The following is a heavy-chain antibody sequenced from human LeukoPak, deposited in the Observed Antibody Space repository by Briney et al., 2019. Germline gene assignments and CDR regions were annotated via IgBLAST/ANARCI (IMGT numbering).Heavy chain of an antibody. V-gene: IGHV4-59*01. Sequence: PSETLSLTCTVSGGSIRNYYWSWIRQPPGKGLEWIGDIYYSGSTNYNPSLRSRVTISVDTSKNQISLKMSHVIAADAALYYCARADYYDRSGFLFDYWGQGTLVTVSS. CDR1: GGSIRNYY. D-gene: IGHD3-22*01. CDR3: ARADYYDRSGFLFDY. J-gene: IGHJ4*02. CDR2: IYYSGST.